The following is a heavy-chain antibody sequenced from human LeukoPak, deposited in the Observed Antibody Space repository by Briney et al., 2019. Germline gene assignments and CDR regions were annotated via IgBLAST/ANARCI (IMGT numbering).Heavy chain of an antibody. V-gene: IGHV1-2*02. CDR2: INPSSGGT. CDR3: AREKQLIYYLGFDP. J-gene: IGHJ5*02. D-gene: IGHD2-2*02. CDR1: GYPFTAYY. Sequence: GASVKVSCKASGYPFTAYYLHWVRQAPGQGLEWMAWINPSSGGTEYAQNFQGRVTLTRDTSITTAYMELSSLTSADTAVYYCAREKQLIYYLGFDPWGQGTLVTVSS.